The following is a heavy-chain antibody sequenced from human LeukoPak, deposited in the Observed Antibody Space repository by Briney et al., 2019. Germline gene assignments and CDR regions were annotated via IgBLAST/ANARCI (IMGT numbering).Heavy chain of an antibody. CDR3: ARSYCSSTSCYTYFDY. D-gene: IGHD2-2*02. Sequence: ASVKVSCKASGYTFTGYYMNWVRQAPGQGLEWMGWINPNSGGTNYAQKFQGRVTMTRDTSISTAYMELSRLRSDDTAVYYCARSYCSSTSCYTYFDYWGQGTLVTVSS. CDR1: GYTFTGYY. CDR2: INPNSGGT. J-gene: IGHJ4*02. V-gene: IGHV1-2*02.